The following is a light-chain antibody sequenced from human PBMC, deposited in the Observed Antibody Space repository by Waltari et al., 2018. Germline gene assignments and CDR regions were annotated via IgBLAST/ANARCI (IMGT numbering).Light chain of an antibody. CDR1: STDTGAYNS. J-gene: IGLJ2*01. CDR2: EVS. Sequence: QSAQTQPASVSGAPGQAITIPCTGTSTDTGAYNSVSWYQQHPGKDPKLMIYEVSTRPSGVSNRFSGSKSGNTASLTIAGLQAEDEADYYCSSYTSSTTLDVVFGGGTKLTVL. V-gene: IGLV2-14*01. CDR3: SSYTSSTTLDVV.